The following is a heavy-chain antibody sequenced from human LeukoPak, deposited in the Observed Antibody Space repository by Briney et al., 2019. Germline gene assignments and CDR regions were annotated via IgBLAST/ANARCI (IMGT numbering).Heavy chain of an antibody. V-gene: IGHV3-15*01. CDR1: GFTFSDAG. Sequence: GGSLRLSCAASGFTFSDAGMSWVRQAPGKGLEGVGRIKSKTDGGTTDYAAPVKGRFTISRDDSKNTLYLQMSSLKTEDTAVYFCAHRDTAMVRVDYWGQGTLVTVSS. J-gene: IGHJ4*02. CDR2: IKSKTDGGTT. CDR3: AHRDTAMVRVDY. D-gene: IGHD5-18*01.